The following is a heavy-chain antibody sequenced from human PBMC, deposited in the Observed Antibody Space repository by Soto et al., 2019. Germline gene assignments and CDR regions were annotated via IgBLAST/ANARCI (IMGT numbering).Heavy chain of an antibody. J-gene: IGHJ4*02. V-gene: IGHV4-39*07. CDR3: ARDIGLGRTVDYFDY. CDR1: GGSISSSSYY. D-gene: IGHD6-19*01. Sequence: SETLSLTCTVSGGSISSSSYYWGWIRQPPGKGLEWIGSIYYSGSTYYNPSLKSRVTISVDTSKNQFSLKLSSVTAADTAVYYCARDIGLGRTVDYFDYWGQGTLVTVSS. CDR2: IYYSGST.